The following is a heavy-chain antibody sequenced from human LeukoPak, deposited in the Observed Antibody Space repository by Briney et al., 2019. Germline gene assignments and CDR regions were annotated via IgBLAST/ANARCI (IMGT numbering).Heavy chain of an antibody. CDR3: ARDPIIAAAVNYFDY. J-gene: IGHJ4*02. V-gene: IGHV1-69*01. CDR1: GGTFSSYA. CDR2: ITPIFGTA. D-gene: IGHD6-13*01. Sequence: SVKVSCKASGGTFSSYAISWVRQAPGQGLEWMGGITPIFGTANYAQKFQGRVTITADESTSTAYMELSSLRSEDTAVYYCARDPIIAAAVNYFDYWGQGTLVTVSS.